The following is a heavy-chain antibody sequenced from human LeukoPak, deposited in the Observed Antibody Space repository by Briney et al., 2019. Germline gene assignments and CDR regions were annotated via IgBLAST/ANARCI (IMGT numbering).Heavy chain of an antibody. D-gene: IGHD3-10*01. V-gene: IGHV1-69*13. Sequence: GASVKVSCKASGGTFSSYAISWVRQAPGQGLEWMGGIIPIFGTANYAQKFQGRVTITADESTSTAYMELSSLRSEDTAVYYCARVYPTVLLWFGELFPLDYWGQGTLVTVSS. CDR2: IIPIFGTA. CDR3: ARVYPTVLLWFGELFPLDY. J-gene: IGHJ4*02. CDR1: GGTFSSYA.